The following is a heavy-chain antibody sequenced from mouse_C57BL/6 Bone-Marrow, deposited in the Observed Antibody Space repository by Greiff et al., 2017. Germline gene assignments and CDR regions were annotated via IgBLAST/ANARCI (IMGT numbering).Heavy chain of an antibody. CDR2: IYPRSGNT. J-gene: IGHJ3*01. CDR1: GYTFTSYG. CDR3: VRLGEYDGYDAWFAY. V-gene: IGHV1-81*01. Sequence: VQLQQSGAELARPGASVKLSCKASGYTFTSYGISWVKQRTGQGLEWIGEIYPRSGNTYYNEKFKGKVTLTADKSSSTAYMELRSLKSEDSAVYFCVRLGEYDGYDAWFAYWGQGTLVTVSA. D-gene: IGHD2-3*01.